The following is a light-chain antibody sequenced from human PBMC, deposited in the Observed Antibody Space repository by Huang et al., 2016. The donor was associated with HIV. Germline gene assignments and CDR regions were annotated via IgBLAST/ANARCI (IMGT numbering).Light chain of an antibody. J-gene: IGKJ1*01. CDR3: QQSYSTPRT. V-gene: IGKV1-39*01. CDR1: QSISNY. CDR2: AAA. Sequence: DIQMTQSPSSLSASVGDRVTITCRASQSISNYLNWYQQKLGKAPKLLIYAAASLQSGVPSRFSGSGSGTDFTLTISRLQPEDFATYYCQQSYSTPRTFGQGTRVEIK.